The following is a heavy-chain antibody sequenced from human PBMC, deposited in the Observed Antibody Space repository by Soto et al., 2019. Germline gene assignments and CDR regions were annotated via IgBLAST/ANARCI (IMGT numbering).Heavy chain of an antibody. CDR1: GGSFSSYG. D-gene: IGHD5-18*01. V-gene: IGHV1-69*12. J-gene: IGHJ4*02. CDR3: ASDRGYGLVN. CDR2: IIPMFGIT. Sequence: QVQLVQSGAEVKKPGSSLKVSCKVSGGSFSSYGFNWVRQAPGQGLEWMGGIIPMFGITNHTQKFQDRMTIGADASTSTASMQLSSLGSDDTAIYSCASDRGYGLVNWGQGTLVTVSS.